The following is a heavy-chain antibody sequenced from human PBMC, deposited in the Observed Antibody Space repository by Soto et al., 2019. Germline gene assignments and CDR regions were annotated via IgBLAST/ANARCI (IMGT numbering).Heavy chain of an antibody. Sequence: GRSLRLSCAASQFTLSNFWMTWVRQAPWKGLEWVANIKEDGSEKYYVDSVKARFTISRASAKSSLFLHMDSRRAEDTAVYYWARLLKGGFCDYWGQGSLVTVS. CDR1: QFTLSNFW. D-gene: IGHD1-26*01. CDR3: ARLLKGGFCDY. CDR2: IKEDGSEK. J-gene: IGHJ4*02. V-gene: IGHV3-7*03.